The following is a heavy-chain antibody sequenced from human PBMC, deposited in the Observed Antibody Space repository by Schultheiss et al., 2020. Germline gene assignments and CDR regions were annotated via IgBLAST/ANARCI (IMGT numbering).Heavy chain of an antibody. D-gene: IGHD5-12*01. J-gene: IGHJ4*02. CDR2: INHSGST. CDR1: GGSFSGYY. CDR3: ARGDRRGYSGYDSFDY. Sequence: SETLSLTCAVYGGSFSGYYWSWIRQPPGKGLEWIGEINHSGSTNYNPSLKSRVTISVDTSKNQFSLKLSSVTAADTAVYYCARGDRRGYSGYDSFDYWGQGTLVTVSS. V-gene: IGHV4-34*01.